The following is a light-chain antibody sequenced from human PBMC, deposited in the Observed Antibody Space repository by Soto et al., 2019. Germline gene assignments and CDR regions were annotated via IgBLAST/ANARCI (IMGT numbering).Light chain of an antibody. Sequence: QTVVTQPPSASGTPGQRVTISCSGSSSNIGSHIVNWYQQLPGTAPKLLIYSNNQRPSGVPDRFSGSKSGTSASLAISGLQSEDEADYYCAAWDDSLNVLFGGGTKLTVL. CDR2: SNN. CDR3: AAWDDSLNVL. J-gene: IGLJ2*01. CDR1: SSNIGSHI. V-gene: IGLV1-44*01.